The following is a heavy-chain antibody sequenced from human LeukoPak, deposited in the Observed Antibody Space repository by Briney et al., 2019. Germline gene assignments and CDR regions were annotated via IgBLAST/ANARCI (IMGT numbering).Heavy chain of an antibody. CDR1: RGSMSSGTYY. J-gene: IGHJ3*02. Sequence: SETLSLTCTVSRGSMSSGTYYWGWIRQPPGKGLEWIAGIRYLGSTFYNPSLQSRVTISVDTPKNQFSLKLSSVTAADTAVYYCARLKMDTLAARVNAFDIWGQGTMVTVSS. V-gene: IGHV4-39*01. D-gene: IGHD6-25*01. CDR2: IRYLGST. CDR3: ARLKMDTLAARVNAFDI.